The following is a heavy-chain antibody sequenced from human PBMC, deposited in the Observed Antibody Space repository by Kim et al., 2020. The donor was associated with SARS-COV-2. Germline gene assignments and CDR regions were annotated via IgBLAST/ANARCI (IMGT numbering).Heavy chain of an antibody. CDR3: ARSVGYDFWSGYRYYYYYGMDV. Sequence: GESLKISCKGSGYSFTSYWIGWVRQMPGKGLEWMGIIYPGDSDTRYSPSFQGQVTISADKSISTAYLQWSSLKASDTAMYYCARSVGYDFWSGYRYYYYYGMDVWGQGTTVTVSS. D-gene: IGHD3-3*01. CDR1: GYSFTSYW. V-gene: IGHV5-51*01. J-gene: IGHJ6*02. CDR2: IYPGDSDT.